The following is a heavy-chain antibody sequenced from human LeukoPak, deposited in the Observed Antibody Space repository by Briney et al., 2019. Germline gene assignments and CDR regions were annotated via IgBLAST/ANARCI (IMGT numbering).Heavy chain of an antibody. Sequence: GGSLRLSCAASGFTFSSYWMNWVRQAPGKGLEWVPYISSTSGSTIYYADSVKGRFTISRDNAKNSLYLQMNSLRAEDTAVYYCARRYCSSTSCLLDYWGQGTLVTVSS. D-gene: IGHD2-2*01. CDR1: GFTFSSYW. CDR2: ISSTSGSTI. V-gene: IGHV3-48*04. CDR3: ARRYCSSTSCLLDY. J-gene: IGHJ4*02.